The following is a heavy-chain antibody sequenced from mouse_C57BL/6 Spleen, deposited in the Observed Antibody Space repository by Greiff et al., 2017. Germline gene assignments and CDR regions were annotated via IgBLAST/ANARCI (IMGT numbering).Heavy chain of an antibody. CDR1: GYTFTSYW. Sequence: VQLQQSGAELAKPGASVKLSCKASGYTFTSYWMHWVKQRPGQGLEWIGYINPSSGYTKYNQKFKDKATLTADKSSSTAYMQLSSLTYEDSAVYYCARSYYSNPYAMDYWGQGTSVTVSS. CDR3: ARSYYSNPYAMDY. CDR2: INPSSGYT. V-gene: IGHV1-7*01. D-gene: IGHD2-5*01. J-gene: IGHJ4*01.